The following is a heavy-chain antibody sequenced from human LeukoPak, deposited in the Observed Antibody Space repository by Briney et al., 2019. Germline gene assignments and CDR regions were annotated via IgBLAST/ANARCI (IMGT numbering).Heavy chain of an antibody. Sequence: GGSLRLSCEGSGFTFSDWSMNWVRQAPGKGPEWVSYISGSSGSIFYADSVRGRFNISRDNAKNTLYLQMNSLGAEDTAVYYCGRDAVLGSGSVDYWGQGVLVTVSS. CDR2: ISGSSGSI. CDR1: GFTFSDWS. J-gene: IGHJ4*02. V-gene: IGHV3-48*04. D-gene: IGHD3-10*01. CDR3: GRDAVLGSGSVDY.